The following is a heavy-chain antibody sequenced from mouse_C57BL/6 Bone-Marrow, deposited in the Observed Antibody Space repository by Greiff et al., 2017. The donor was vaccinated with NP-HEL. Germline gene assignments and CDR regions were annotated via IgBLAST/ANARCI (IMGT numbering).Heavy chain of an antibody. CDR3: ARDQLGDFDY. CDR1: GFTFSSYA. J-gene: IGHJ2*01. V-gene: IGHV5-4*01. D-gene: IGHD4-1*02. Sequence: EVKLQESGGGLVKPGGSLKLSCAASGFTFSSYAMSWVRQTPEKRLEWVATISDGGSYTYYPDNVKGRFTISRDNAKNNLYLQMSHLKSEDTAMYYCARDQLGDFDYWGQGTTLTVSS. CDR2: ISDGGSYT.